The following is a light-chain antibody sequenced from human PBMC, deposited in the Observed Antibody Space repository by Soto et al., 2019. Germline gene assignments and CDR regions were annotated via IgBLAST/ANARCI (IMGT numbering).Light chain of an antibody. J-gene: IGLJ2*01. V-gene: IGLV2-14*03. CDR2: DVS. Sequence: QSALTQPASVSGSPGQSITISCTGTSSDVGGYDYVSWYQHHPGKAPKLMIYDVSNRPAGVSNRFSGSKSGNTASLTSSGLQAEDEADYYCSSYPSSNTGVFGGGTKLTVL. CDR1: SSDVGGYDY. CDR3: SSYPSSNTGV.